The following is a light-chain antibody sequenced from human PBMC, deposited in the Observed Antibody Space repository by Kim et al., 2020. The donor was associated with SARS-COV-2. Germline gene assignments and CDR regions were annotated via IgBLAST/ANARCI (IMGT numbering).Light chain of an antibody. V-gene: IGLV3-1*01. J-gene: IGLJ1*01. Sequence: PRQTPSLTSCGDELGDKELCWYHQKPGQSPVLVIYQDSKRPSGIPERFSGSNSGNTATLTISGTQAMDEADYYCQAWDSSTAVFGTGTKVTVL. CDR1: ELGDKE. CDR3: QAWDSSTAV. CDR2: QDS.